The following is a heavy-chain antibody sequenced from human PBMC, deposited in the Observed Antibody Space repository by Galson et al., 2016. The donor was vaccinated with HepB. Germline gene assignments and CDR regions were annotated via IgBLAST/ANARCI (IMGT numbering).Heavy chain of an antibody. CDR3: ARGDYYGSASR. D-gene: IGHD3-10*01. CDR1: GGSITISTYY. J-gene: IGHJ4*02. CDR2: IYYSGST. Sequence: SETLSLTCTVSGGSITISTYYWSWIRQPPGRGLEWIGYIYYSGSTTYNPSLKSRVTISVDTSRYQFSLKLSSVTAADTAVYYCARGDYYGSASRWGQGTLVTVSS. V-gene: IGHV4-61*01.